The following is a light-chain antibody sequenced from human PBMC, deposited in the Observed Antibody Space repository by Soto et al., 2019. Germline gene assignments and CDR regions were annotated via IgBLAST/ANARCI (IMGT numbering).Light chain of an antibody. CDR1: QYISTK. J-gene: IGKJ1*01. Sequence: VLTQSPDSLSLSPGERATLSCRASQYISTKLAWYQQKPGQAPRLLFSGAFNRATDTPDRFSGSGSGTDFTLIISGVEAEDFAMYYCQQYGDSPWKFGQGNKV. CDR3: QQYGDSPWK. V-gene: IGKV3-20*01. CDR2: GAF.